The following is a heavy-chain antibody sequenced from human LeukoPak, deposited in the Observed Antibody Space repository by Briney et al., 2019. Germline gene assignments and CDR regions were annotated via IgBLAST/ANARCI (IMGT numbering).Heavy chain of an antibody. CDR2: ISSSSSYI. CDR3: ARDLPEQWLAFDY. J-gene: IGHJ4*02. Sequence: GGSLRLSCAASGFTFSSYSMNWVRQAPGKGLEWVSSISSSSSYIYYADSVKGRFTISRDNVKNSLYLQMNSLRAEDTAVYYCARDLPEQWLAFDYWGQGTLVTVSS. D-gene: IGHD6-19*01. CDR1: GFTFSSYS. V-gene: IGHV3-21*01.